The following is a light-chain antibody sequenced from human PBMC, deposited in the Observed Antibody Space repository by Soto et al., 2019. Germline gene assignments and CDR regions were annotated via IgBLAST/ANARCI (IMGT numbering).Light chain of an antibody. CDR3: QSYDSSLSGGV. V-gene: IGLV1-40*01. CDR1: SSNIGAGYD. J-gene: IGLJ3*02. Sequence: QSVLTQPPSVSGAPGQRVTISCTGSSSNIGAGYDVHWYQQLPGTAPKLLIYGNSNRPSGVPDRFSGSKSGTSASLAITGRQPEDVSDYYCQSYDSSLSGGVFGGVTQLTVL. CDR2: GNS.